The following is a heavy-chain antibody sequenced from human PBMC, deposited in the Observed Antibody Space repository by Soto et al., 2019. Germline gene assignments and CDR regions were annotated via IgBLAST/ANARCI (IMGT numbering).Heavy chain of an antibody. Sequence: SLKLSFVASGFSFGKYAMHWFRQAPGKELEWVAVISHDGSKKYSADSVTGRFTISRDNSENSLFLQVNSLRGEDTAVYYCAKDISTYSGSYKFYIVSRGQGIPISVS. V-gene: IGHV3-30*18. CDR3: AKDISTYSGSYKFYIVS. CDR2: ISHDGSKK. CDR1: GFSFGKYA. J-gene: IGHJ4*02. D-gene: IGHD1-26*01.